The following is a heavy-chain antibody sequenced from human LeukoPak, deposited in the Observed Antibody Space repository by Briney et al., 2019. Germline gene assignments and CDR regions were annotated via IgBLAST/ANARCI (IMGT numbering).Heavy chain of an antibody. CDR3: ARHVPYYDFWSGYLGY. V-gene: IGHV4-34*01. J-gene: IGHJ4*02. D-gene: IGHD3-3*01. CDR1: GGSFSGYY. CDR2: INHSGST. Sequence: SETLSLTCAVYGGSFSGYYWSWIRQPPGKGLEWIGEINHSGSTNYNPSLKSRVTISVDTSKNQFSLKLSSVTAADTAVYYCARHVPYYDFWSGYLGYWGQGTLVTVSS.